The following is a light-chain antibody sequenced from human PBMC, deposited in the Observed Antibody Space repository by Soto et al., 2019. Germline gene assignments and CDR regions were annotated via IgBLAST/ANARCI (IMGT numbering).Light chain of an antibody. CDR3: QQYENLPLT. Sequence: TQSPATLSLSPGERATLSCRASQSISSYLGWYQQKPGKAPKLLIYDASSLESGVPSRFSGSGSGTHFTFTINSLQPEDFATYYCQQYENLPLTFGGGTKVDI. V-gene: IGKV1-5*01. J-gene: IGKJ4*01. CDR2: DAS. CDR1: QSISSY.